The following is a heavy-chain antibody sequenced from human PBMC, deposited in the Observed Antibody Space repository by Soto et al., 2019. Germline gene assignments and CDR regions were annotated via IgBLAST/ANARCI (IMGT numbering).Heavy chain of an antibody. Sequence: PGGSLRLSCAASGFTFSNHAMSWVRQAPGTGLEWVSAIDGGGTKTYYADTVKGRFTISRDSSMNTLYLQMDSLRAEDTAIYYCTKEHSNYPDNWFDPWGQGTRVTFSS. CDR1: GFTFSNHA. V-gene: IGHV3-23*01. CDR3: TKEHSNYPDNWFDP. CDR2: IDGGGTKT. D-gene: IGHD4-4*01. J-gene: IGHJ5*02.